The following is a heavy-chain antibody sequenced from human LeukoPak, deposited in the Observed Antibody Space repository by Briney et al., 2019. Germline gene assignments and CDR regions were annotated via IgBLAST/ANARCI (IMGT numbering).Heavy chain of an antibody. D-gene: IGHD4/OR15-4a*01. CDR2: IYYSGST. J-gene: IGHJ4*02. Sequence: PSETLSLTCTVSGGSISSGSYYWSWIRQPPGKGLEWIGYIYYSGSTNYNPSLKSRVTISVDTSKNQFSLKLSSVTAADTAVYYCARGVLGIDYWGQGTLVTVSS. V-gene: IGHV4-61*01. CDR3: ARGVLGIDY. CDR1: GGSISSGSYY.